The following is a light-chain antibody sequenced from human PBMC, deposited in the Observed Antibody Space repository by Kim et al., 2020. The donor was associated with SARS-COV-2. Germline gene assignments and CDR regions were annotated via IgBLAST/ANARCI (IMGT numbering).Light chain of an antibody. J-gene: IGLJ3*02. CDR3: GTWDSSLSAGE. V-gene: IGLV1-51*01. Sequence: GQKVTISCSGSSSNIGNNSESWYQQLPGTAPKPLIYDNNKRPSGIPDRFSGSKSGTSATLGITGLQTGDEADYYCGTWDSSLSAGEFGGGTQLTVL. CDR2: DNN. CDR1: SSNIGNNS.